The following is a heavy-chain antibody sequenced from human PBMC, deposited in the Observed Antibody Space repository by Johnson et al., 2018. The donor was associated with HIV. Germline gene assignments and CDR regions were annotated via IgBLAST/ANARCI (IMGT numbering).Heavy chain of an antibody. CDR3: ARDRRHYSDSSGYPDSDAFDI. V-gene: IGHV3-9*01. J-gene: IGHJ3*02. D-gene: IGHD3-22*01. Sequence: VQLVESGGGLVQPGRSLRLSCAASGFRFDDYAIHWVRQIPVKGLEWVSGISWNSGSIDYADSVKGRFTISRDNAKTSLYLQMNSLRAEDTALYYCARDRRHYSDSSGYPDSDAFDIWGQGTMVTVSS. CDR1: GFRFDDYA. CDR2: ISWNSGSI.